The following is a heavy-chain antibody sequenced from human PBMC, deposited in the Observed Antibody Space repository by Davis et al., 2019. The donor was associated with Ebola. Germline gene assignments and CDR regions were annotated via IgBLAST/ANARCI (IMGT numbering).Heavy chain of an antibody. CDR3: ATVTIFGIFDY. D-gene: IGHD3-3*01. Sequence: GSLRLSCAVSGGSISSSNWWSWVRQPPGKGLEWVGEIYHSGSTNYNPSLKSRVTISVDKSKNQFSLQLNSVTPEDTAVYYCATVTIFGIFDYWGQGTLVTVSS. V-gene: IGHV4-4*02. J-gene: IGHJ4*02. CDR2: IYHSGST. CDR1: GGSISSSNW.